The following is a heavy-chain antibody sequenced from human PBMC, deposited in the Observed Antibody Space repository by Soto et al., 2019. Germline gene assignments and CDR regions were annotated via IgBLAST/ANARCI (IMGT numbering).Heavy chain of an antibody. Sequence: EVQLVESGGGLIQPGGSLKLSCAASGFTVGNNYMSWVRQAPGEGLEWVSLIYSTGTTKYADSVKGRFTVSRDNAKNRLYLQMNSLRAEDTAVYYCAKDGRGSGSHYNSFGYWGQGTLVTVSS. D-gene: IGHD3-10*01. V-gene: IGHV3-53*01. CDR2: IYSTGTT. J-gene: IGHJ4*02. CDR3: AKDGRGSGSHYNSFGY. CDR1: GFTVGNNY.